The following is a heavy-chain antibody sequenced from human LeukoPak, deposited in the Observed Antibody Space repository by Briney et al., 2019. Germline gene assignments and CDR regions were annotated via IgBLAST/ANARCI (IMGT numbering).Heavy chain of an antibody. CDR2: ISSSSSYI. CDR1: GFTFSSYN. Sequence: GGSLRLSCAASGFTFSSYNMNWVRQAPGKGLEWVSFISSSSSYIYYADSVKGRFTVSRVNAKNSLYLQMNSLRAEDTAVYYCARDPTYYYDDSGYSQRGFDIWGQGTTVTVSS. J-gene: IGHJ3*02. CDR3: ARDPTYYYDDSGYSQRGFDI. D-gene: IGHD3-22*01. V-gene: IGHV3-21*01.